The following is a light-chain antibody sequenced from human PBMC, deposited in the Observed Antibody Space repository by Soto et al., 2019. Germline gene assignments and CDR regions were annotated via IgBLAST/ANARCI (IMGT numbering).Light chain of an antibody. CDR3: ATWDSSLTAVV. Sequence: QSVLTQPPSVSEAPGQKVTISCSGSSSNIGNNYVSWYQQLPGTAPKLLIYDNNQRPSGIPDRFSGSKSGTSATLGITGLQTGDEADYYCATWDSSLTAVVFGGGTKLTVL. V-gene: IGLV1-51*01. CDR2: DNN. J-gene: IGLJ2*01. CDR1: SSNIGNNY.